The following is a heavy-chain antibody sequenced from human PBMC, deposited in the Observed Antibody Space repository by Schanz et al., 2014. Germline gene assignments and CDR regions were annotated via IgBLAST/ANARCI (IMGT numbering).Heavy chain of an antibody. CDR2: INPNTGGT. CDR3: TRDDKAYYYGMDV. CDR1: GYTFISYG. V-gene: IGHV1-2*04. Sequence: QVQLVQSGAEVKKPGASVKVSCKASGYTFISYGIKWVRQAPIQGLEWMGWINPNTGGTDFAQKIQGWVTVTSDTSNSTDFMELSMVAYEDAGEYCATRDDKAYYYGMDVWGQGTTVTVSS. J-gene: IGHJ6*02. D-gene: IGHD3-22*01.